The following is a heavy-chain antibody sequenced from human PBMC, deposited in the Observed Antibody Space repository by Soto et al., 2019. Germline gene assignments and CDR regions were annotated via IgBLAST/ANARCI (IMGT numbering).Heavy chain of an antibody. CDR3: VKSSCTSTSDCSGGYFES. D-gene: IGHD2-21*02. V-gene: IGHV3-23*01. CDR1: GFTFSNYA. J-gene: IGHJ4*02. Sequence: GGSLRLSCATSGFTFSNYAMSWVRQAPGKGLEWVSAISAGGGGGTKYAESVKGRFTISRDNSKDTLFLQMNSLRGEDTATYYCVKSSCTSTSDCSGGYFESWGQGTLVTVSS. CDR2: ISAGGGGGT.